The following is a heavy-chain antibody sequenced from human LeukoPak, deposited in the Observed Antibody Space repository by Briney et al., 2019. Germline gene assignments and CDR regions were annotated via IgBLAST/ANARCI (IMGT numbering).Heavy chain of an antibody. CDR3: ARDYCSSTSCLFDY. V-gene: IGHV1-2*06. J-gene: IGHJ4*02. CDR2: INPNSGDT. D-gene: IGHD2-2*01. CDR1: GYTFTGYH. Sequence: ASVKVSCTASGYTFTGYHMHWVRQTPGQGLEWMGRINPNSGDTNYAQKFQGRVTMTRDTSISTAYMELSRLRSDDTAVYYCARDYCSSTSCLFDYWGQGTLVTVSS.